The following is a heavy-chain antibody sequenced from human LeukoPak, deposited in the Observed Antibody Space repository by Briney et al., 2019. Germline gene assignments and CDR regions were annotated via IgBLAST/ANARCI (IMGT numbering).Heavy chain of an antibody. Sequence: GGSLRLSCAASGFTFSNAWMSWVRQAQGQGLELVGRIKSKTDGGTTDYAAPVKGSFTIARGYSNNTLYQQIVSLKTEHTAVYYCTTDRRELRPAYYYYGMDVWGQGTTVTVSS. V-gene: IGHV3-15*01. CDR2: IKSKTDGGTT. CDR1: GFTFSNAW. CDR3: TTDRRELRPAYYYYGMDV. D-gene: IGHD1-26*01. J-gene: IGHJ6*02.